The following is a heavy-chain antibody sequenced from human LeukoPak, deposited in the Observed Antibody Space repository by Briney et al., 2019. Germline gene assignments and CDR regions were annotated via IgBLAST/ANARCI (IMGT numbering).Heavy chain of an antibody. J-gene: IGHJ4*02. CDR1: GFTFSNYA. Sequence: GASLRLSCAASGFTFSNYAMSWARQAPGKGLEWGSAILGSGGSTYYADPVKGRFTVSRDNSKSTLYLQMNSLRAEDTALYYCAKWGDYDVLTGYYVPDYWGQGTLVTVSS. CDR3: AKWGDYDVLTGYYVPDY. V-gene: IGHV3-23*01. CDR2: ILGSGGST. D-gene: IGHD3-9*01.